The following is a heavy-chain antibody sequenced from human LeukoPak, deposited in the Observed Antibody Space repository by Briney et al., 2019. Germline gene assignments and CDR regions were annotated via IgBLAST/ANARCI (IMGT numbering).Heavy chain of an antibody. CDR2: INPNSGGT. J-gene: IGHJ4*02. Sequence: ASVKVSCKASGYTFTGYYMHWVRQAPGQGLEWMGWINPNSGGTNYAQKFQGRVTMTTDTSTSTAYMELRSLRSDDTAVYYCARVVGSGYYSVYWGQGTLVTVSS. V-gene: IGHV1-2*02. D-gene: IGHD3-22*01. CDR3: ARVVGSGYYSVY. CDR1: GYTFTGYY.